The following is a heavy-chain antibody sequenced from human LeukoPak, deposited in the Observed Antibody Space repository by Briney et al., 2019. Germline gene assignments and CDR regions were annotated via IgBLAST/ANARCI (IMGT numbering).Heavy chain of an antibody. CDR3: ARVGFMGYFDY. CDR2: ISSSSSYI. J-gene: IGHJ4*02. D-gene: IGHD3-10*01. V-gene: IGHV3-21*01. Sequence: GGSLRLSCGVSGFTFSSYSMNWVRQAPGKGLEWVSSISSSSSYIYYADSVKGRFTISRDNAKNSLYLQMNSLRAEDTAVYYCARVGFMGYFDYWGQGTLVTVSS. CDR1: GFTFSSYS.